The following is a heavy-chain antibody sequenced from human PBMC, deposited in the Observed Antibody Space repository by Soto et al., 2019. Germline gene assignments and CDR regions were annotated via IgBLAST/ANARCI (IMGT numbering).Heavy chain of an antibody. Sequence: ASVKVSCKASGYTLTTYGISWVRQAPGQGLEWMGWMNTNTGNAHYAPDFQGRFTMTADTSTGTAYMELRSLRSDDTAVYYCARGDTAMLDWGQGTLVTVSS. CDR3: ARGDTAMLD. CDR2: MNTNTGNA. J-gene: IGHJ4*02. D-gene: IGHD5-18*01. V-gene: IGHV1-18*01. CDR1: GYTLTTYG.